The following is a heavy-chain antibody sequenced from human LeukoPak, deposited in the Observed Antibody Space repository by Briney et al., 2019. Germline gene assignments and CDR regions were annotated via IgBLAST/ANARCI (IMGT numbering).Heavy chain of an antibody. V-gene: IGHV3-21*01. CDR3: ARVRGYDTRDYDF. CDR1: GFIFSSYG. Sequence: GGPLRLSCAASGFIFSSYGMNWVRQAPGKGLEWVASIDTTSYTYYTDSVKGRFTISRDNAKISLYLQMNSLRAEDTAVYYCARVRGYDTRDYDFWGQGTLVTVSS. D-gene: IGHD3-3*01. CDR2: IDTTSYT. J-gene: IGHJ4*02.